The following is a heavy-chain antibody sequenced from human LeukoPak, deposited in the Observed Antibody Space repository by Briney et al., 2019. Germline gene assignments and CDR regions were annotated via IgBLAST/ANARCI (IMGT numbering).Heavy chain of an antibody. D-gene: IGHD3-22*01. J-gene: IGHJ4*02. Sequence: GRSLRLSCAASGFTFSNYGMHWIRQAPGKGLQWVAVVSSGGTTVYYADSVKGRFTISRDNSENTLYLQMNSLRAEDTAVYYCAKEFDSSAGLLDYWGQGTLVTVSS. V-gene: IGHV3-30*18. CDR1: GFTFSNYG. CDR2: VSSGGTTV. CDR3: AKEFDSSAGLLDY.